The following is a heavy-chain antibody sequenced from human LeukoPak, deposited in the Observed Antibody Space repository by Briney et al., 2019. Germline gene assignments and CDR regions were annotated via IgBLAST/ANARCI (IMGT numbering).Heavy chain of an antibody. J-gene: IGHJ6*02. V-gene: IGHV4-34*01. D-gene: IGHD3-10*01. CDR1: GGSFSGYY. CDR2: INHSGST. CDR3: ARKSQMVRGVIIYYYYGMDV. Sequence: SETLSLICAVYGGSFSGYYWSWIRQPPGKGLEWIGEINHSGSTNYNPSLKSRVTISVDTSKNQLSLKLSSVTAADTAVYYCARKSQMVRGVIIYYYYGMDVWGQGTTVTVSS.